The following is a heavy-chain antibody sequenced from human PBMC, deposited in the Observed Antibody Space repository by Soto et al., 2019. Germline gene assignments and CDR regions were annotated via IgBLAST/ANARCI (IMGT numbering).Heavy chain of an antibody. Sequence: KPSETLSLTCTVSGGSINSHYWSWIRQPPGTRLEWLGYIYSSGFTTYNPSLKLRLTISVDTSKNQFSLRLSSVTSADTAFYYCGRGGAPYNWFGPWGQGTLVTVSS. CDR3: GRGGAPYNWFGP. J-gene: IGHJ5*02. V-gene: IGHV4-59*11. CDR1: GGSINSHY. CDR2: IYSSGFT. D-gene: IGHD3-16*01.